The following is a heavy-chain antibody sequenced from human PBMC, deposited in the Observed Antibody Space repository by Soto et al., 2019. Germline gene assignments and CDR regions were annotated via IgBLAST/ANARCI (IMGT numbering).Heavy chain of an antibody. Sequence: GGSLRLSCAASGFTFSSYSMNWVRQAPGKGLEWVSSISSSSSYIYYADSVTGRFTISRDNAKNSLYLQMNSLRAEDTAVYYCARSTGYYDSRGSLDYWGQGTLVTVYS. CDR2: ISSSSSYI. D-gene: IGHD3-22*01. CDR3: ARSTGYYDSRGSLDY. J-gene: IGHJ4*02. CDR1: GFTFSSYS. V-gene: IGHV3-21*01.